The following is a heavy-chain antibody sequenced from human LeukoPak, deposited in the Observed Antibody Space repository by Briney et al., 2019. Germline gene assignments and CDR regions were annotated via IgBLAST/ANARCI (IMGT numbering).Heavy chain of an antibody. D-gene: IGHD2-2*01. V-gene: IGHV4-34*01. Sequence: SETLSLTCAVYGGSFSGYYWSWIRQPPGKGLEWIGEINHSGSTNYNPSLKSRVTMSVDTSKNQFSLKLSSVTAADTAVYYCARARRSSTRAYYYYYGMDVWGQGTTVTVSS. J-gene: IGHJ6*02. CDR3: ARARRSSTRAYYYYYGMDV. CDR1: GGSFSGYY. CDR2: INHSGST.